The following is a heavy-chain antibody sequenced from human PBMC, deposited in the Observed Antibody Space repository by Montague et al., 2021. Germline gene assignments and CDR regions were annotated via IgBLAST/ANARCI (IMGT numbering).Heavy chain of an antibody. Sequence: SETLSLTCTVTGGSISDFYWSWIRQSPEKGLEWIGYIYDSWTTNYNPSLKSRVTISADTSMNQFSLTLRSVTAADAAVYFCARRLGTRAPFDYWGQGTLVTVSS. V-gene: IGHV4-59*08. CDR2: IYDSWTT. D-gene: IGHD7-27*01. CDR3: ARRLGTRAPFDY. CDR1: GGSISDFY. J-gene: IGHJ4*02.